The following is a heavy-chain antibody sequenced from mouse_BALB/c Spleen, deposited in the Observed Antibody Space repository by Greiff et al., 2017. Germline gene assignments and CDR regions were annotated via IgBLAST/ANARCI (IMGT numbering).Heavy chain of an antibody. CDR1: GYAFTNYL. Sequence: QVQLQQSGAELVRPGTSVKVSCKASGYAFTNYLIEWVKQRPGQGLEWIGVINPGSGGTNYNEKFKGKATLTADKSSSTAYMQLSSLTSDDSAVYFCARGGSWYFDYWGQGTTLTVSS. J-gene: IGHJ2*01. CDR2: INPGSGGT. CDR3: ARGGSWYFDY. V-gene: IGHV1-54*01.